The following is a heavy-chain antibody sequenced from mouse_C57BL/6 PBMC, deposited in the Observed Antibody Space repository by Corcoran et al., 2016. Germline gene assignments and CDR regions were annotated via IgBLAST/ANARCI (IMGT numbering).Heavy chain of an antibody. CDR1: GYTFTDYY. CDR3: ARAGSSGFFPFAY. V-gene: IGHV1-26*01. D-gene: IGHD3-2*02. Sequence: EVQLQQSGPELVKPGASVKISCKASGYTFTDYYMNWVKQSHGKSLEWIGDINPNNGGTSYNQKFKGKATLTVDKSSSTAYMELRSLTSEDSAVYYCARAGSSGFFPFAYWGQGTLVTVSA. CDR2: INPNNGGT. J-gene: IGHJ3*01.